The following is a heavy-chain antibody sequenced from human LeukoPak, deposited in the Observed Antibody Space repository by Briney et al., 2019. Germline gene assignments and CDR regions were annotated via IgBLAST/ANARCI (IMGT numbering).Heavy chain of an antibody. CDR2: IIPIFGTA. Sequence: GASVKVSCKASGGTFSSYAISWVRQAPGQGLEWMGGIIPIFGTANYAQKFQGRVTITADESTSTAYMELSSLRSEDTAVYYCARDRNPSDIVVVPAAIDAGWFDPWGQGTLVTVSS. CDR3: ARDRNPSDIVVVPAAIDAGWFDP. CDR1: GGTFSSYA. V-gene: IGHV1-69*01. D-gene: IGHD2-2*02. J-gene: IGHJ5*02.